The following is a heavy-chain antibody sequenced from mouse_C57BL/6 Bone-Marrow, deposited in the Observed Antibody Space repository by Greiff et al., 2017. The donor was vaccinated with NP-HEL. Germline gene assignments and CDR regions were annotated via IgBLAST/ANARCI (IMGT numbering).Heavy chain of an antibody. CDR1: GYTFTSYW. V-gene: IGHV1-50*01. Sequence: QVQLQQPGAELVKPGASVKLSCNASGYTFTSYWMQWVKQRPGQGLEWIGEIDPSDSYTNYNQKFKGKATLTVDTSSSTAYMQLSSLTSEDSAVYYCARSSSCSYWGQGTTLTVSS. CDR2: IDPSDSYT. CDR3: ARSSSCSY. D-gene: IGHD1-1*01. J-gene: IGHJ2*01.